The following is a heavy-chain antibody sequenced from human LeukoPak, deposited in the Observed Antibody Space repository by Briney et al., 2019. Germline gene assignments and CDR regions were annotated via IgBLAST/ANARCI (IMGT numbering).Heavy chain of an antibody. CDR1: GYTFTSYG. CDR2: ISAYNGNT. J-gene: IGHJ6*03. Sequence: GASVKVSCKASGYTFTSYGISWVRQAPGQGLEWMGWISAYNGNTNYAQKLQGRVTTTTDTSTSTAYMELRSLRSDDTAVYYCARQRDVYYYYYYMDVWGKGTTVTVSS. CDR3: ARQRDVYYYYYYMDV. V-gene: IGHV1-18*01.